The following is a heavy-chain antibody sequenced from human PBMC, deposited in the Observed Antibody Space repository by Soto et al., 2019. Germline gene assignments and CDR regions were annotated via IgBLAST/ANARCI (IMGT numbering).Heavy chain of an antibody. CDR2: INHSGST. CDR1: SGTICSSNW. CDR3: ARTGGMDV. J-gene: IGHJ6*02. V-gene: IGHV4-4*02. Sequence: PSETLSRTCAVSSGTICSSNWWSWVRQPPGKGLEWIGEINHSGSTNYNPSLESRVTISVDKSKNQFSLKLNSVSAADTAVYYCARTGGMDVWSQGATVTVSS.